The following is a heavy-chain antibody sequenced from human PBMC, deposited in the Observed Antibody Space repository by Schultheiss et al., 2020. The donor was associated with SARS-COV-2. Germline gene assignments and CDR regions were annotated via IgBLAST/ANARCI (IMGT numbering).Heavy chain of an antibody. J-gene: IGHJ4*02. Sequence: SQTLSLTCAVYGGSFSGYYWSWIRQPPGKGLEWIGEINHSGSTNYNPSLKSRVTMSVDTSKNQFSLKLSSVTAADTAVYYCARETGVACDYWGQGTLVTVSS. D-gene: IGHD2-15*01. CDR2: INHSGST. CDR3: ARETGVACDY. V-gene: IGHV4-34*01. CDR1: GGSFSGYY.